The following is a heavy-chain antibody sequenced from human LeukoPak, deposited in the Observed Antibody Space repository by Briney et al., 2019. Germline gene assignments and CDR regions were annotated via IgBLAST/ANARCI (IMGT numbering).Heavy chain of an antibody. V-gene: IGHV3-30*18. CDR3: AKGESGYDSRYYGMDV. CDR1: GFTFSSHG. D-gene: IGHD5-12*01. J-gene: IGHJ6*02. CDR2: ISCDGSNK. Sequence: SGRSLRLSCAASGFTFSSHGMHWVRQAPGKGLEWVAVISCDGSNKYYADSVKGRFTISRDNSKNTLYLQMNSLRAEDTAVYYCAKGESGYDSRYYGMDVWGQGTTVTVSS.